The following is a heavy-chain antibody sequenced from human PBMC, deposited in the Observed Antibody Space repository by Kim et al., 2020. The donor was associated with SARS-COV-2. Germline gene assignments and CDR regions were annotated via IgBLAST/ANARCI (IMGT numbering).Heavy chain of an antibody. CDR3: ARVNRGGRQWLPAYHFDL. CDR1: GYTFTNFG. V-gene: IGHV1-18*01. J-gene: IGHJ4*02. CDR2: IRTDSGIT. Sequence: ASVKVSCKTSGYTFTNFGISWVRQAPGQGLEWMGWIRTDSGITDYGQSLQGRGIMTTDTSTTTAYMELRSLRSDDTAVYYCARVNRGGRQWLPAYHFDLWGQGTLVTVSS. D-gene: IGHD6-19*01.